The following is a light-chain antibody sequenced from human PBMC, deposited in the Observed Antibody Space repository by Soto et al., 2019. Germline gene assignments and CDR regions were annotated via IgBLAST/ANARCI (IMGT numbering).Light chain of an antibody. V-gene: IGLV2-23*02. Sequence: QSVLTQPASVSGSPGQSITISCTGVSSDVGTYNLVSWYQQHPDTAPQLIIYEVTKRPSGVSNRFSGSKSGNTASLTISGLQTEDEADYYCCSYAGRSHYVFGTGTKVTXL. CDR3: CSYAGRSHYV. J-gene: IGLJ1*01. CDR1: SSDVGTYNL. CDR2: EVT.